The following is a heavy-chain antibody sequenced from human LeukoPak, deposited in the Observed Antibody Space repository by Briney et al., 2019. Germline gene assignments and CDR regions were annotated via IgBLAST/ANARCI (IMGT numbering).Heavy chain of an antibody. CDR1: GYTFDDYA. J-gene: IGHJ4*02. Sequence: GGSLRLSCAASGYTFDDYAMHWVRQAPGKGLEWVSGISWNSGSIGYADSVKGRFTISRDNAKNSLYLQMNSLRAEDMALYYCAKASGYCSSTSCYTGFDYWGQGTLVTVSS. D-gene: IGHD2-2*02. V-gene: IGHV3-9*03. CDR2: ISWNSGSI. CDR3: AKASGYCSSTSCYTGFDY.